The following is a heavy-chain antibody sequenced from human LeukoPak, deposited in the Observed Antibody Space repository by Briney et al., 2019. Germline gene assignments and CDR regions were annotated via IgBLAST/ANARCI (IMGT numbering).Heavy chain of an antibody. Sequence: GGSLRLSCAASGFTFSSYAMSWVRQAPGKGLEWVSAISGSGGSTYYADPVKGRFTISRDNSKNTLYLQMNSLRAEDTAVYYCAKGRGKLRYFDWFNFDYWGQGTLVTVSS. CDR2: ISGSGGST. J-gene: IGHJ4*02. CDR1: GFTFSSYA. CDR3: AKGRGKLRYFDWFNFDY. D-gene: IGHD3-9*01. V-gene: IGHV3-23*01.